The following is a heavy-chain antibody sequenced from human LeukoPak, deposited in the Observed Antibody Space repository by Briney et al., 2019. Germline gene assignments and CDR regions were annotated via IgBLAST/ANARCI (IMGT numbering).Heavy chain of an antibody. Sequence: ASVKVSCKVSGYTLTELSMHWVRQAPGKGLEWMGGFDPEDGETIYAQKFQGRVTMTEDTSTDTAYMELSSLRSEDTAVYYCATGLGYCSGGSCALGDYWGQGTLVTVYS. D-gene: IGHD2-15*01. CDR3: ATGLGYCSGGSCALGDY. CDR2: FDPEDGET. J-gene: IGHJ4*02. CDR1: GYTLTELS. V-gene: IGHV1-24*01.